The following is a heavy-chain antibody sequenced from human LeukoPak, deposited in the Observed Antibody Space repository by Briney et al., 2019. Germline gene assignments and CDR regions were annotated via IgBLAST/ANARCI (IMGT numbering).Heavy chain of an antibody. D-gene: IGHD6-13*01. CDR3: ARGLRSSSWFFDY. Sequence: SETLSLTCAVYGGSFSGYYWSGIRQPPGKGLEWIGEINHSGSTNYNPSLKSRVTISVDTSKNQFSLKLNSVTAADTAVYYCARGLRSSSWFFDYWGQGTLVTVSS. J-gene: IGHJ4*02. CDR1: GGSFSGYY. CDR2: INHSGST. V-gene: IGHV4-34*01.